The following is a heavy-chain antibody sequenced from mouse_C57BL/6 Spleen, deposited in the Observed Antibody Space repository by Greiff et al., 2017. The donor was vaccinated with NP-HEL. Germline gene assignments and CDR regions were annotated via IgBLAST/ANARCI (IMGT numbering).Heavy chain of an antibody. CDR2: INPSNGGT. CDR3: SRGEAETGYFDY. Sequence: QVQLQQSGTELVKPGASVKLSCKASGYTFTSYWMHWVKQRPGQGLEWIGNINPSNGGTNYNEKFKSKATLTVDKSSSTAYLQLSSLTSEDSAVYYCSRGEAETGYFDYWGQGTTLTVSS. CDR1: GYTFTSYW. V-gene: IGHV1-53*01. J-gene: IGHJ2*01. D-gene: IGHD3-2*02.